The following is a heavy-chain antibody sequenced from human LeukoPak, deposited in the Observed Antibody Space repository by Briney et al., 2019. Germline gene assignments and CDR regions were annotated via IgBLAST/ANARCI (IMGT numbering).Heavy chain of an antibody. D-gene: IGHD2-15*01. CDR2: IIPIFGTA. CDR3: ARLVEDAFDI. V-gene: IGHV1-69*05. J-gene: IGHJ3*02. CDR1: GGTFSSYA. Sequence: SVKVSCKASGGTFSSYAISWVRQAPGPGLEWMGGIIPIFGTANYAQKFQGRVTITTDESTSTAYMELSSLRSEDTAVYYCARLVEDAFDIWGQGTMVTVSS.